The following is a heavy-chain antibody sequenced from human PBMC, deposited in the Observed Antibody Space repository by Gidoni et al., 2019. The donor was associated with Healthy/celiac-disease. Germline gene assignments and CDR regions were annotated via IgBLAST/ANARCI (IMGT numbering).Heavy chain of an antibody. V-gene: IGHV3-20*04. Sequence: EVQLVECGGGVVRPGGSLRLSCEDSGLTFDGYGMSWVRQAPGKGLELVSGINWNGGSTGYADSVKGRFTISRDNAKNSLYLQMNSLRAEDTALYYCARDPIGYDIFWNYFDYWGQGTLVTVSS. J-gene: IGHJ4*02. CDR1: GLTFDGYG. CDR2: INWNGGST. CDR3: ARDPIGYDIFWNYFDY. D-gene: IGHD3-9*01.